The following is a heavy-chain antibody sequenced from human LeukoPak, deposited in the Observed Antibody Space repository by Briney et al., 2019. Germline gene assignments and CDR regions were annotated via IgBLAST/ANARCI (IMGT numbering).Heavy chain of an antibody. Sequence: GGSLRLSCAASGLTFSSYSMNWVRQAPGKGLEWVSSISSSSSYIYYADSVKGRFTISRDNAKNSLYLQMNSLRAEDTAVYYCARDRGYCSGGSCLSLDYWGQGTLVTVSS. J-gene: IGHJ4*02. CDR3: ARDRGYCSGGSCLSLDY. D-gene: IGHD2-15*01. CDR1: GLTFSSYS. V-gene: IGHV3-21*01. CDR2: ISSSSSYI.